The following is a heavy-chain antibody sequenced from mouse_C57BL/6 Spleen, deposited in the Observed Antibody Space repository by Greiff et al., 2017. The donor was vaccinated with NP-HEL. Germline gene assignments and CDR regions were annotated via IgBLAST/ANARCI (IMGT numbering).Heavy chain of an antibody. CDR3: ARRSYDYDNFDY. CDR2: ISSGSSTI. V-gene: IGHV5-17*01. CDR1: GFTFSDYG. J-gene: IGHJ2*01. Sequence: EVKLVESGGGLVKPGGSLKLSCAASGFTFSDYGMHWVRQAPEKGLEWVAYISSGSSTIYYADTVKGRFTISRDNAKNTLFLQMTSLRSEDTAMYYCARRSYDYDNFDYWGQGTTLTVSS. D-gene: IGHD2-4*01.